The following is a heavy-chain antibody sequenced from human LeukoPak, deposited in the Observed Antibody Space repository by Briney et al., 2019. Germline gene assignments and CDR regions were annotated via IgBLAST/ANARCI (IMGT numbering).Heavy chain of an antibody. D-gene: IGHD4-17*01. CDR1: GYTFTGYY. CDR2: ISAYNGNT. CDR3: ARDLDMGMHDYGPY. Sequence: GASVKVSCKASGYTFTGYYMHWVRQAPGQGLEWMGWISAYNGNTNYAQKLQGRVTMTTDTSTSTAYMELRSLRSDDTAVYYCARDLDMGMHDYGPYWGQGTLVTVSS. J-gene: IGHJ4*02. V-gene: IGHV1-18*04.